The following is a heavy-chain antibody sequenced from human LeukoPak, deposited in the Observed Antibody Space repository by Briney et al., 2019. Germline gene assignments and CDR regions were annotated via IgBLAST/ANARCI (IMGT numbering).Heavy chain of an antibody. CDR3: ARGVFGGYSYDSVFDY. Sequence: SETLSLTCAVSGYSISSGYYWGWIRQPPGKGLEWIGSIYHSGSTHYNPSLKSRVTISVDTSKNQFSLKLSSVTAADTAVYYCARGVFGGYSYDSVFDYWGQGTLVTVSS. J-gene: IGHJ4*02. CDR2: IYHSGST. V-gene: IGHV4-38-2*01. D-gene: IGHD5-18*01. CDR1: GYSISSGYY.